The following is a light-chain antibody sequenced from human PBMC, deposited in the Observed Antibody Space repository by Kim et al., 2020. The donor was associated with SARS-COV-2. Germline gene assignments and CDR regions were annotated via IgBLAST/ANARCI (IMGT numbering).Light chain of an antibody. CDR2: DTT. V-gene: IGLV7-46*01. CDR1: AGADGNGHY. Sequence: PGGTVTLTCGSSAGADGNGHYPYWLQQKPGLAPRTLIYDTTKKHSLTPARFSGSILGDKAALTLSGALPEDEADYYCLLSYANFAVFGGGTKLTVL. CDR3: LLSYANFAV. J-gene: IGLJ2*01.